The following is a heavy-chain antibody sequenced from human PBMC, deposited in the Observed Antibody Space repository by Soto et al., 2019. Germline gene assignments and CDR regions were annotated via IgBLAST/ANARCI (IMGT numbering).Heavy chain of an antibody. J-gene: IGHJ5*02. Sequence: SETLSLTCAVYGGSFSGYYWSWIRQPPGKGLEWIGEINHSGSTNYNPPLKSRVTISVDTSKNQFSLKLSSVTAADTAVYYCARDRGLVLKGNWFDPWGQGTLVTVSS. CDR1: GGSFSGYY. V-gene: IGHV4-34*01. D-gene: IGHD6-19*01. CDR2: INHSGST. CDR3: ARDRGLVLKGNWFDP.